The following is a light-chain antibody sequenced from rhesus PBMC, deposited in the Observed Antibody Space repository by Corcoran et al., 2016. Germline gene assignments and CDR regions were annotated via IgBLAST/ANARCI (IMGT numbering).Light chain of an antibody. CDR2: AAS. CDR3: TQPNSNLRT. CDR1: QGISNW. Sequence: DIQMTQSPSSLSASVGDRVTITCQASQGISNWVACYQQKPGKAPKLLRNAASSLQRGVPSRVSGSGSGTNFTLHISSLQPAAFTTYSCTQPNSNLRTFGHGTKVEV. J-gene: IGKJ1*01. V-gene: IGKV1-33*02.